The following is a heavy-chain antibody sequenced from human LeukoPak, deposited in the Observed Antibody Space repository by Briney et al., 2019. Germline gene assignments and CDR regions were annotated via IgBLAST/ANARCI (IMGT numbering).Heavy chain of an antibody. CDR3: ARVSGSGWHFDS. J-gene: IGHJ4*02. CDR1: GFTFSNYE. D-gene: IGHD6-19*01. Sequence: QSGGSLRLSCAASGFTFSNYEMNWVRQAPGKGLEWVSFISSSGSHIYYADSVKGRFTISRDNAKNSLFLQMNSLRAEDTAVYYCARVSGSGWHFDSWGQGTLVTVSS. V-gene: IGHV3-48*03. CDR2: ISSSGSHI.